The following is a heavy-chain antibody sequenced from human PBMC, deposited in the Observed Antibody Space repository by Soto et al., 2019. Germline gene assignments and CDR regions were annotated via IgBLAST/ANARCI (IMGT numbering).Heavy chain of an antibody. J-gene: IGHJ4*02. Sequence: GGSLRLSCAASGFTFSSYGMHWVRQAPGKGLEWVAVISYDGSNKYYADSVKGRFTISRDNSKNTLYLQMNSLRAEDTAVYYCAKDRPTYYDSSGYWDYWGQGTLVTVSS. D-gene: IGHD3-22*01. CDR1: GFTFSSYG. CDR2: ISYDGSNK. CDR3: AKDRPTYYDSSGYWDY. V-gene: IGHV3-30*18.